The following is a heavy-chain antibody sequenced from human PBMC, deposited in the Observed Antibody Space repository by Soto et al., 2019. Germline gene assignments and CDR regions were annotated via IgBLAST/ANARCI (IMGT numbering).Heavy chain of an antibody. J-gene: IGHJ6*01. CDR3: ARGKVVVVAAKPYYYYGMDV. V-gene: IGHV4-34*01. CDR2: INHSGST. Sequence: SETLSLTCAVYGGSFSGYYWSWIRQPPGKGLEWIGEINHSGSTNCNPSLKSRVTISVDTSKNQFSLKLSSVTAADTAVYYCARGKVVVVAAKPYYYYGMDVWGQGTTVTVSS. CDR1: GGSFSGYY. D-gene: IGHD2-15*01.